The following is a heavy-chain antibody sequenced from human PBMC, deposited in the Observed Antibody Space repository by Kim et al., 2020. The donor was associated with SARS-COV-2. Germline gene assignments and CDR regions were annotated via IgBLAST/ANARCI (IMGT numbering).Heavy chain of an antibody. D-gene: IGHD6-19*01. CDR3: TTESKQWLGGFDY. CDR2: IKSKTDGGTT. J-gene: IGHJ4*02. Sequence: GGSLRLSCAASGFTFSNAWMSWVHQAPGNGLEWVGRIKSKTDGGTTDYAAPVKGRFTISRDDSKNTLYLQMNSLKTEDTAVYYCTTESKQWLGGFDYWGQGTLVTVSS. V-gene: IGHV3-15*01. CDR1: GFTFSNAW.